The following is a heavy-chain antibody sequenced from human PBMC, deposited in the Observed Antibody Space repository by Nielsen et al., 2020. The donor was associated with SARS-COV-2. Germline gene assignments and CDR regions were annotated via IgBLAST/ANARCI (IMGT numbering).Heavy chain of an antibody. D-gene: IGHD3-9*01. V-gene: IGHV4-30-4*01. Sequence: SETLSLTCTVSGGSISSGDYYWSWIRQPPGKGLEWIGYIYYSGSTYYNPSLKSRVTISVDMSKNQFSLKLSSVTAADTAVYYCARDHSFYDILTGGDYGMDVWGQGTTVTVSS. CDR3: ARDHSFYDILTGGDYGMDV. J-gene: IGHJ6*02. CDR2: IYYSGST. CDR1: GGSISSGDYY.